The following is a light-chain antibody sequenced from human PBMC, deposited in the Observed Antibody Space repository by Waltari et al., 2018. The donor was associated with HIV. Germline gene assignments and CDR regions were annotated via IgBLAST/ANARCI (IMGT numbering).Light chain of an antibody. J-gene: IGLJ3*02. CDR1: SSDAGDDNY. CDR2: EVS. CDR3: SSYAGSSTWV. Sequence: QSALTQPPSASGSPGQSVTISCTGISSDAGDDNYVSWYQQSPGKAPKLIIYEVSKRPSGVTDRFSGSKSGNTASLTVSGLQADDESDYYCSSYAGSSTWVFGGGTKLTVL. V-gene: IGLV2-8*01.